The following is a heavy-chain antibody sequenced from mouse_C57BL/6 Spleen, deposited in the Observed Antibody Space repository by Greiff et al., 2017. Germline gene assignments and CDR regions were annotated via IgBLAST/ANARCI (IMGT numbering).Heavy chain of an antibody. D-gene: IGHD4-1*01. CDR3: ARCGSSYDMGY. CDR1: GYTFTGYC. Sequence: QVQLQQSGPVLVKPGASVKMSCKASGYTFTGYCMNWVKQRPGKGLEWIGGIYPGSGGTNYKEKFKGKATLTADTSSSTAYMQLSSLTSEDSAVYYCARCGSSYDMGYWGQGTSVTVAS. V-gene: IGHV1-55*01. CDR2: IYPGSGGT. J-gene: IGHJ4*01.